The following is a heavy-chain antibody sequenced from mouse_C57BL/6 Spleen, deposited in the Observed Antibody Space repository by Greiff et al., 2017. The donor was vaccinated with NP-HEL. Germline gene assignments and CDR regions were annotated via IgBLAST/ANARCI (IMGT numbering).Heavy chain of an antibody. D-gene: IGHD1-1*01. CDR2: IYPGDGDT. V-gene: IGHV1-80*01. J-gene: IGHJ2*01. Sequence: VQLQESGAELVKPGASVKISCKASGYAFSSYWMNWVKQRPGKGLEWIGQIYPGDGDTNYNGKFKGKATLTADKSSSTAYMQLSSLTSEDSAVYFCARWSSYYYGSEGDYWGQGTTLTVSS. CDR1: GYAFSSYW. CDR3: ARWSSYYYGSEGDY.